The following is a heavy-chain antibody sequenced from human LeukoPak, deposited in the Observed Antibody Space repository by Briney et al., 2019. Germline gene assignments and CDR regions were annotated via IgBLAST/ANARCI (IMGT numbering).Heavy chain of an antibody. V-gene: IGHV1-46*01. CDR2: INPSAGSA. CDR3: ARVLEKYSDRSGYGAFDI. CDR1: GYTFTSYF. J-gene: IGHJ3*02. D-gene: IGHD3-22*01. Sequence: ASVKVSCKASGYTFTSYFIHWVRQAPGQGLEWMGIINPSAGSATYAQKFQGRVTMTRDTSTSTVYMELSSLRSEDTAVYFCARVLEKYSDRSGYGAFDIWGQGTMVTVSS.